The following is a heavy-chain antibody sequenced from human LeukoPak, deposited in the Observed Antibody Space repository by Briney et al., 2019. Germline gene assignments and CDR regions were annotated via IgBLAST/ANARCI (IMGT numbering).Heavy chain of an antibody. D-gene: IGHD4-17*01. CDR2: ISKDGSNK. V-gene: IGHV3-30*04. J-gene: IGHJ6*03. CDR3: AREFHYGDLDNYSYYYMDV. Sequence: GGSLRLSCAASGFAFSTYTMHWVRQAPGKGLEWVAVISKDGSNKDYADSVKGRFTISRDNSKNTLYLQMNSLRVEDTAVYYCAREFHYGDLDNYSYYYMDVWGKGTTVTVSS. CDR1: GFAFSTYT.